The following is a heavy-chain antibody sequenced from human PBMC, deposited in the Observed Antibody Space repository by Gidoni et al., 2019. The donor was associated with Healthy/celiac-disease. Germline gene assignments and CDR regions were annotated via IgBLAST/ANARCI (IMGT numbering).Heavy chain of an antibody. CDR3: AHSRWSGYPHAFDI. D-gene: IGHD3-3*01. J-gene: IGHJ3*02. Sequence: QITLKESGPTLVKPTQTLMLTCTFSGYSLSTSGVGVGWIRQPPGKALEWLALIYWDDDKRYSPSLNSRLTITKDTSKNQVVLTMTNMDPVDTATYYCAHSRWSGYPHAFDIWGQGTVVTVSS. CDR2: IYWDDDK. CDR1: GYSLSTSGVG. V-gene: IGHV2-5*02.